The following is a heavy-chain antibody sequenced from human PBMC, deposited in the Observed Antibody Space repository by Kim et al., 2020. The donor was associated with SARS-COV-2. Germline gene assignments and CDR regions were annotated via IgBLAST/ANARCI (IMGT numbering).Heavy chain of an antibody. V-gene: IGHV5-51*01. J-gene: IGHJ4*02. D-gene: IGHD5-18*01. Sequence: SPSFQGQVTISADKSISPAYLQWSSLKASDTAMYYCARLPTDTAMVAFDYWGQGTLVTVSS. CDR3: ARLPTDTAMVAFDY.